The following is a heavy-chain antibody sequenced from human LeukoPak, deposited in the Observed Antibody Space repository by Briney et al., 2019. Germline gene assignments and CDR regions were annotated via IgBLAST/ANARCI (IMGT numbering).Heavy chain of an antibody. CDR2: ISGSGGST. CDR1: GFTFSSYA. V-gene: IGHV3-23*01. CDR3: AKDGVASGSYLNWFDP. J-gene: IGHJ5*02. Sequence: GGSLRLSCVASGFTFSSYAMSWVRQAPGKGLEWVSAISGSGGSTYYADSVKGRFTISRDNSKNTLYLQMNSLRAEDTAVYYCAKDGVASGSYLNWFDPWGQGTLVTVSS. D-gene: IGHD1-26*01.